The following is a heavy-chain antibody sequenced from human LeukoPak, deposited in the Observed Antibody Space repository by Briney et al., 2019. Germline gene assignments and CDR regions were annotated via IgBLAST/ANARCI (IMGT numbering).Heavy chain of an antibody. CDR1: GFTFSSYA. D-gene: IGHD3-10*01. CDR2: ISGSGGST. V-gene: IGHV3-23*01. Sequence: PGGSLRLSCAASGFTFSSYAMSWVRQAPGKGLEWVSAISGSGGSTYYADSVKGRFTISRDNSKNTLYLQVNSLRAEDTAVYYCAKVRQVGYYGSGSYSHYFDYWGQGTLVTVSS. CDR3: AKVRQVGYYGSGSYSHYFDY. J-gene: IGHJ4*02.